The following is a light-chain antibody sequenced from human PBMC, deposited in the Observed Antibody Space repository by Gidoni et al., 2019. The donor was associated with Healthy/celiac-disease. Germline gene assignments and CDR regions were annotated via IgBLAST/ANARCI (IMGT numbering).Light chain of an antibody. CDR2: GAS. Sequence: IVMTQSPATLSVSPGERATLSCSASQSVSSNLAWYQQKPGQAPRLLIYGASTRATPIPARFSGSGSVTEITLTISSLQSEDFAVYNCQKYNNGPPWTFGQGTKVEIK. CDR1: QSVSSN. J-gene: IGKJ1*01. CDR3: QKYNNGPPWT. V-gene: IGKV3-15*01.